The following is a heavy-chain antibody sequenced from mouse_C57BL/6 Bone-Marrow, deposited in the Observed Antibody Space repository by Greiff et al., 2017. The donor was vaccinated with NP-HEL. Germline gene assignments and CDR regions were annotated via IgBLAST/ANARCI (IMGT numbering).Heavy chain of an antibody. J-gene: IGHJ2*01. CDR2: INPGCGGT. CDR1: GYAFTNYL. D-gene: IGHD2-5*01. Sequence: QVQLQQSGAELVRPGTSVKVSCKASGYAFTNYLIEWVKQRPGQGLEWIGVINPGCGGTNYNEKFKGKATLTADKSSSTAYMQLSSLTSEDSAVYFCARDSNYVDFDYWGQGTTLTVSS. CDR3: ARDSNYVDFDY. V-gene: IGHV1-54*01.